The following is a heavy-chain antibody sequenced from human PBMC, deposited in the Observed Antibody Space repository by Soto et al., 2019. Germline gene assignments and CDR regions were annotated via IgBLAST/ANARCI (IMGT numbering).Heavy chain of an antibody. CDR1: GFTFSSYE. D-gene: IGHD2-2*01. V-gene: IGHV3-48*03. J-gene: IGHJ4*02. CDR2: ISSSGSTI. Sequence: GGSLRLSCAASGFTFSSYEMNWVRQAPGKGLEWVSYISSSGSTIYYADSVKGRFTISRDNAKNSLYLQMNSLRAEDTAVYYCARVGPVVPAARPLDYWGQGTLVTVSS. CDR3: ARVGPVVPAARPLDY.